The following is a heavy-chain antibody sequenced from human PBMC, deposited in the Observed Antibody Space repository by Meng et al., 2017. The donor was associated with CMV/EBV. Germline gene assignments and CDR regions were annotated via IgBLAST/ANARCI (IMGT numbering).Heavy chain of an antibody. CDR1: GFTFDDYG. J-gene: IGHJ4*02. V-gene: IGHV3-20*04. CDR3: ARESFGSHFDY. Sequence: GESLKISCAASGFTFDDYGMSWVRQAPGKGLEWVSGINWNGGSTGYADSVKGRFTISRDNAKNSLYLQMNSLRAEDTAVYYCARESFGSHFDYWGQGTLVTVSS. D-gene: IGHD1-26*01. CDR2: INWNGGST.